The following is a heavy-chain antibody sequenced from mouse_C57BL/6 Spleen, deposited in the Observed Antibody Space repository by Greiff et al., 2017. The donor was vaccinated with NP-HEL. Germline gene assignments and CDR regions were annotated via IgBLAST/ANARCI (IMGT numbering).Heavy chain of an antibody. V-gene: IGHV5-12*01. CDR3: ARHGDSSGYVSWFAY. D-gene: IGHD3-2*02. Sequence: EVKLVESGGGLVQPGGSLKLSCAASGFTFSDYYMYWVRQTPEKRLEWVAYISNGGGSTYYPDTVKGRFTISRDNAKNTLYLQMSRLKSEDTAMYYCARHGDSSGYVSWFAYWGQGTLVTVSA. CDR1: GFTFSDYY. J-gene: IGHJ3*01. CDR2: ISNGGGST.